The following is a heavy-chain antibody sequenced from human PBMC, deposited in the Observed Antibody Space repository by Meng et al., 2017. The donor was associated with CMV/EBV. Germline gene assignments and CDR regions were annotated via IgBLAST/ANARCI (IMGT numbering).Heavy chain of an antibody. CDR3: ARQHNSSSWIINWFDP. V-gene: IGHV1-2*02. D-gene: IGHD6-13*01. Sequence: QVRLVQSGAEGKNPGSSVKVSRKASGYTFTGYYMHWVRQAPGQGLEWMGWINPNSGGTNYAQKFQGRVTMTRDTSISTAYMELSRLRSDDTAVYYCARQHNSSSWIINWFDPWGQGTLVTSPQ. CDR2: INPNSGGT. J-gene: IGHJ5*02. CDR1: GYTFTGYY.